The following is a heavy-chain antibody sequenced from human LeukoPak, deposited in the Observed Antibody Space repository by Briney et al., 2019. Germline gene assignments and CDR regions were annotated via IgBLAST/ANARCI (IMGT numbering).Heavy chain of an antibody. Sequence: ASVKVSCKASGYTFTSYGISWVRQAPGQGLEWMGWISAYNGNTNYAHKLQGRVTMTTDTSTSTAYMELRSLRSDDTAVYYCARASEQLDAFDIWGQGTVVTVSS. D-gene: IGHD6-6*01. V-gene: IGHV1-18*01. CDR2: ISAYNGNT. CDR3: ARASEQLDAFDI. CDR1: GYTFTSYG. J-gene: IGHJ3*02.